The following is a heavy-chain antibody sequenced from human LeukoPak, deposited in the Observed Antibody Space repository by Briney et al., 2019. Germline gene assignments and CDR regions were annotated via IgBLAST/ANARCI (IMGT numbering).Heavy chain of an antibody. CDR2: IWFDGSNK. CDR3: ARAGYIYGYDS. Sequence: GGSLRLSCAASGFTFSSYGMHWVRQAPGKGLEWVAIIWFDGSNKYYADSVKGRFTISRDDSKNTLYLQMNSLRAEDTAVYYCARAGYIYGYDSWGQGTLVTVSS. D-gene: IGHD5-18*01. V-gene: IGHV3-33*01. CDR1: GFTFSSYG. J-gene: IGHJ5*01.